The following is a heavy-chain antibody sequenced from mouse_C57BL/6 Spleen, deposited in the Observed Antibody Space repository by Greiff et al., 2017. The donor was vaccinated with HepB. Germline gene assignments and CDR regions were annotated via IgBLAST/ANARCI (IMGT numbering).Heavy chain of an antibody. CDR1: GYTFTDYE. J-gene: IGHJ4*01. V-gene: IGHV1-15*01. CDR2: IDPETGGT. D-gene: IGHD2-5*01. Sequence: QVQLQQSGAELVRPGASVTLSCKASGYTFTDYEMHWVKQTPVHGLEWIGAIDPETGGTAYNQKFKGKAILTADKSSSTAYMELRSLTSEDSAVYYCTCSNYEEDAMDYWGQGTSVTVSS. CDR3: TCSNYEEDAMDY.